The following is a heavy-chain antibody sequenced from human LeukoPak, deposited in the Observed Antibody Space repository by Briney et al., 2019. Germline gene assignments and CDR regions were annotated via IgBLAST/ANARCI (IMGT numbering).Heavy chain of an antibody. CDR3: ARDLASNWAYFDY. Sequence: KPSETLSLTCTVSGDSISSYYWSWIRQPPGKGLEWIGYISYSGSTNYNPSLKSRVTMSVHTSKNQVSLELSSVTAADTAVYYCARDLASNWAYFDYWGQGTLVTVSS. V-gene: IGHV4-59*01. J-gene: IGHJ4*02. CDR2: ISYSGST. D-gene: IGHD1-1*01. CDR1: GDSISSYY.